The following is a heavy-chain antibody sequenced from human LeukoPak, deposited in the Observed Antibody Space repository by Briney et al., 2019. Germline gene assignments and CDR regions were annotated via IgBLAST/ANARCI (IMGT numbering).Heavy chain of an antibody. CDR1: GFTFSSYA. J-gene: IGHJ4*02. Sequence: GGSLRLSCAASGFTFSSYAMSRVRQAPGKGLEWVSAISGSGGSTYYADSVKGRFTISRDNSKNTLYLQMNSLRAEDTAVYYCAKDLSDNYYDSSGYYKPPDDYWGQGTLVTVSS. CDR2: ISGSGGST. D-gene: IGHD3-22*01. CDR3: AKDLSDNYYDSSGYYKPPDDY. V-gene: IGHV3-23*01.